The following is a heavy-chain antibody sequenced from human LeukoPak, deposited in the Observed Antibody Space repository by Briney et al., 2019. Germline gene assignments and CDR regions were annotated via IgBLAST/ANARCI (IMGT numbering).Heavy chain of an antibody. CDR3: AKDERYISGRLDP. Sequence: QPGGSLRLSCAASGFTFSIYDMHWVRQAPGKGLEWVAIILYDGSNKYYADSVKGRFTISRDNSKNTLYLQMNSLRAEDTAVYYCAKDERYISGRLDPWGQGTLVTVSS. CDR2: ILYDGSNK. D-gene: IGHD1-14*01. CDR1: GFTFSIYD. J-gene: IGHJ5*02. V-gene: IGHV3-30*18.